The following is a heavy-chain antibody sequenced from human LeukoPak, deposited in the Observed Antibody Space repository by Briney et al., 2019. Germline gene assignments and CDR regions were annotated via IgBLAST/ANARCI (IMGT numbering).Heavy chain of an antibody. CDR3: VREAGYCAPVCVKTNWFDP. CDR1: GFPFSSHA. CDR2: ISNGKT. V-gene: IGHV3-23*01. Sequence: LAGGSLRLSCAASGFPFSSHAMSWVRQPPGKGLDWVAAISNGKTYYADSVRGRFAISRDDSTNTVYLHMNSLRDEDTALYHCVREAGYCAPVCVKTNWFDPWGQGTLVTVSS. D-gene: IGHD2-15*01. J-gene: IGHJ5*02.